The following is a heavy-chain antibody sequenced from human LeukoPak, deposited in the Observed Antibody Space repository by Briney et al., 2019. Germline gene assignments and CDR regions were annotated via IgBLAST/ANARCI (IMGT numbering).Heavy chain of an antibody. CDR2: IYYSGST. V-gene: IGHV4-39*07. D-gene: IGHD6-19*01. J-gene: IGHJ4*02. Sequence: PSETLSLTCAVYGGSFSSYYWDWIRQPPGKGLEWIGSIYYSGSTYYNPSLKSRVTISVDTSKNQFSLKLSSVTAADTAVHYCARLLKAGWYTLDYWGQGTLVTVSS. CDR3: ARLLKAGWYTLDY. CDR1: GGSFSSYY.